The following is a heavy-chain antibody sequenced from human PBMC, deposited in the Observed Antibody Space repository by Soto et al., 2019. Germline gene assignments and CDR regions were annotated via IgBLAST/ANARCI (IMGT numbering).Heavy chain of an antibody. CDR1: GGSISSYY. Sequence: PSETLSLTCTVSGGSISSYYWSWIRQPPGKGLEWIGYIYYSGSTNYNPSLKSRVTISVDTSKNQFSLKLSSVTAADTAVYYCARGRYDFWSGNWFDPWGQGALVTSPQ. CDR3: ARGRYDFWSGNWFDP. D-gene: IGHD3-3*01. CDR2: IYYSGST. J-gene: IGHJ5*02. V-gene: IGHV4-59*01.